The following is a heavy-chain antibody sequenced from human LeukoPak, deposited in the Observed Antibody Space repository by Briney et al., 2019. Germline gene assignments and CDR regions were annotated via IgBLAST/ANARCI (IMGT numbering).Heavy chain of an antibody. CDR2: IYYSGST. CDR1: GGSISSYY. Sequence: SETLSLTCTVSGGSISSYYWSWIRQPPGKGLEWIGYIYYSGSTNYNPSLKRRVTISVDTSKNQFSLKLSSVTAADTAVYYCARSGGSGSYFKAPFDYWGQGTLVTVSS. D-gene: IGHD3-10*01. CDR3: ARSGGSGSYFKAPFDY. V-gene: IGHV4-59*01. J-gene: IGHJ4*02.